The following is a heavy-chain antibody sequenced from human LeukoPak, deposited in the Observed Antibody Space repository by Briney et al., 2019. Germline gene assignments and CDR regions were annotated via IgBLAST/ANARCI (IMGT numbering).Heavy chain of an antibody. CDR3: ARDGFNFFDY. CDR2: ITSSSGYI. CDR1: GFTSSSYS. D-gene: IGHD1-1*01. J-gene: IGHJ4*02. Sequence: GGSLRLSCAASGFTSSSYSMTWVRQAQGKGLEWVSSITSSSGYIYYADSVKGRFTISRDNAKNSLYLQMNSLRAEDTAVYYCARDGFNFFDYWGQGTLVTVSS. V-gene: IGHV3-21*01.